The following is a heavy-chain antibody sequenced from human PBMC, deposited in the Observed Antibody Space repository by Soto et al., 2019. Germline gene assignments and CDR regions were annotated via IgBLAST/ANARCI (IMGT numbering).Heavy chain of an antibody. V-gene: IGHV3-7*03. CDR2: IPQDGVDG. D-gene: IGHD2-21*02. Sequence: GGSLRLSCEVSGFTFSMYSMSWVRQSPGKGLEWVAKIPQDGVDGHYADSVKGRFTISRDNGKNSLYLQLDNLRAEDTAVYYCARDHLILPAHDFFYGSDVWGRGATVTV. CDR3: ARDHLILPAHDFFYGSDV. CDR1: GFTFSMYS. J-gene: IGHJ6*02.